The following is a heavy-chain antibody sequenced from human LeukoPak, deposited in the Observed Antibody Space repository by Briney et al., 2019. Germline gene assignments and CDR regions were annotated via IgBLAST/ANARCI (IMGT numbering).Heavy chain of an antibody. CDR3: ARDASSSWYGWFDP. J-gene: IGHJ5*02. V-gene: IGHV1-2*02. CDR2: INPNSGGT. D-gene: IGHD6-13*01. CDR1: GYTFTGYY. Sequence: GASVTVSCKASGYTFTGYYMHWVRRAPGQGLEWMGWINPNSGGTNYAQKFQGRVTMTRDTSISTAYMELSRLRSDDTAVYYCARDASSSWYGWFDPWGQGTLVTVSS.